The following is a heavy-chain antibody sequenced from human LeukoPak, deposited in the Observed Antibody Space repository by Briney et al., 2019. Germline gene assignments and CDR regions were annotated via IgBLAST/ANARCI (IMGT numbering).Heavy chain of an antibody. CDR1: GGSFSGYY. Sequence: SETLSLTCGVSGGSFSGYYWSWIRQSPGRGLEWIGEINHSGSTNYNPSLESRVTVSVDTSENQFSLILRSVTAADTAVYFCARGHGRVATGRGGIITGAIYFDFWGQGSLATVSS. D-gene: IGHD3-10*01. CDR3: ARGHGRVATGRGGIITGAIYFDF. V-gene: IGHV4-34*01. CDR2: INHSGST. J-gene: IGHJ4*02.